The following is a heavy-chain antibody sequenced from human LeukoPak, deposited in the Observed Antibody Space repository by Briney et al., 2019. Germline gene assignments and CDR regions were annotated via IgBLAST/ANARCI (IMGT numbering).Heavy chain of an antibody. V-gene: IGHV6-1*01. D-gene: IGHD1-26*01. Sequence: SQTLSLTYAISGDSVSSNSAAWNWLRQSPSRGLEWLGRTYYRSKWYTDYAVSVTSRITINPDTSKNQFSLQLNSVTPEDTAVYYCARARSGSYPDFWGQGTLVTVSS. CDR3: ARARSGSYPDF. CDR2: TYYRSKWYT. J-gene: IGHJ4*02. CDR1: GDSVSSNSAA.